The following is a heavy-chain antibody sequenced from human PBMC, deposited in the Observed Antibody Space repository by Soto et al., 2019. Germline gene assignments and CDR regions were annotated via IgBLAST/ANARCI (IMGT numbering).Heavy chain of an antibody. V-gene: IGHV4-4*02. D-gene: IGHD3-16*02. CDR1: GGSISSSNW. Sequence: PSETLSLTCAVSGGSISSSNWWNWVRQPPGKGLERIGEIYHSGSTNYIPSLKSRVTISIDKSKNQFSLKLSSVTAADTAVYYCARRGFYDHVWGSYRPTDHYYYGMDVWGQGTTVTVSS. CDR3: ARRGFYDHVWGSYRPTDHYYYGMDV. J-gene: IGHJ6*02. CDR2: IYHSGST.